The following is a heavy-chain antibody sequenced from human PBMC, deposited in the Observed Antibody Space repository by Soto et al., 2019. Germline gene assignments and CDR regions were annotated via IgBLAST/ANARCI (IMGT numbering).Heavy chain of an antibody. D-gene: IGHD3-10*01. V-gene: IGHV4-59*01. CDR1: GGSISSYY. Sequence: QVQLQESGPGLVNPSETLSLTCTVSGGSISSYYWSWIRQPPGKGLEWIGYIYHRGTTNYSPSLKSRVTISADMSKYQFSLKLSSVTAADTAVYYCARAIRRGGGFDYWGQGTLVTVSS. J-gene: IGHJ4*02. CDR2: IYHRGTT. CDR3: ARAIRRGGGFDY.